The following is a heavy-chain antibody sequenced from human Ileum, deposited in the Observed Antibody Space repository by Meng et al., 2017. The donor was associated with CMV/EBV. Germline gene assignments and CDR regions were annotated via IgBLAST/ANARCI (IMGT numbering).Heavy chain of an antibody. CDR1: FSLSTRPAG. Sequence: FSLSTRPAGFGWVRQPPGKGLEWLALIYWNDDKRYSPSLRSRLAITKDASKSQVVLTLSTMDLVDTATYYCAHEVEKTTTIPAPFDHWGQGILVTVSS. V-gene: IGHV2-5*01. J-gene: IGHJ4*02. CDR3: AHEVEKTTTIPAPFDH. CDR2: IYWNDDK. D-gene: IGHD5-24*01.